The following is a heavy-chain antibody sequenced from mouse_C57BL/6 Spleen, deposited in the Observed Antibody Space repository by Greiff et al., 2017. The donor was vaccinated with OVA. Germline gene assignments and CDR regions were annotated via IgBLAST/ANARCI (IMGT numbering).Heavy chain of an antibody. CDR3: AGTDFDY. D-gene: IGHD4-1*01. CDR2: ISSGSSTI. Sequence: EVKLVESGGGLVKPGGSLKLSCAASGFTFSDYGMHWVRQAPEKGLGWVAYISSGSSTIYYADTVKGRFTISRDNAKNTLFLQMTSLRSEDSSMYYCAGTDFDYWGQGTTLTVSS. CDR1: GFTFSDYG. V-gene: IGHV5-17*01. J-gene: IGHJ2*01.